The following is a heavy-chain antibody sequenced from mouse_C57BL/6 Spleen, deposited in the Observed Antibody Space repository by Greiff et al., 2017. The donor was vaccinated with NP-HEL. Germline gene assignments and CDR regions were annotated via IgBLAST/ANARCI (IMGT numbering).Heavy chain of an antibody. Sequence: QVQLQQPGAELVKPGASVKLSCKASGYTFTSYWMLWVKQRPGQGLEWIGMIHPNSGSTNYNEKFKSKATLTVDKSSSTAYMQLSSLTSEDSAVYYCARDYDYDEIYFDYWGQGTTLTVSS. CDR3: ARDYDYDEIYFDY. CDR1: GYTFTSYW. J-gene: IGHJ2*01. CDR2: IHPNSGST. V-gene: IGHV1-64*01. D-gene: IGHD2-4*01.